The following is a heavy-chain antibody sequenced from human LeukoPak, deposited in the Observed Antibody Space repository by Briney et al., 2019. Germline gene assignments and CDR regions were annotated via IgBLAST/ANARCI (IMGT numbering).Heavy chain of an antibody. CDR2: IRREASGGTP. J-gene: IGHJ4*02. Sequence: GGSLRLSCSASGFSFGDYDMSWVRQAPGKGLEWVGFIRREASGGTPEYAASVKGRFTISGDDSKSLAYLQMNSLKTEDTAVYYCNRGLEASTGPDYWGQGTLVTVSS. CDR3: NRGLEASTGPDY. V-gene: IGHV3-49*04. D-gene: IGHD1-1*01. CDR1: GFSFGDYD.